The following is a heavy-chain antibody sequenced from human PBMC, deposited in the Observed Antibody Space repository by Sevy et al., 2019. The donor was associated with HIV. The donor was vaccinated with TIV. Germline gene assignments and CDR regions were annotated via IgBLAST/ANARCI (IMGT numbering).Heavy chain of an antibody. CDR3: ARERAGAVKYFDF. D-gene: IGHD6-13*01. V-gene: IGHV1-3*04. Sequence: ASVKVSCKAFGYTFTGNALHWVRQAPGQRLEWMGWINIGNGNTKYSQKFHGRVTITRDTSATTAYMELSSLIPEDTATYYCARERAGAVKYFDFWGQGSLVTVSS. CDR2: INIGNGNT. CDR1: GYTFTGNA. J-gene: IGHJ4*02.